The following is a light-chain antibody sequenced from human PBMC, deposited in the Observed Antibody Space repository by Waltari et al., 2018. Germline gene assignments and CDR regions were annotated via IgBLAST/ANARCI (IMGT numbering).Light chain of an antibody. CDR2: DVS. J-gene: IGLJ2*01. CDR3: SSYTSSSSVV. Sequence: QSALTQPASVSGSPGQSITISCTGTSIDVGGYNHVSWYQQHPGKAPKLMIYDVSNRPSGVSNRFSGSKSGNTASLTISGLQAEDEADYYCSSYTSSSSVVFGGGTKLTVL. V-gene: IGLV2-14*01. CDR1: SIDVGGYNH.